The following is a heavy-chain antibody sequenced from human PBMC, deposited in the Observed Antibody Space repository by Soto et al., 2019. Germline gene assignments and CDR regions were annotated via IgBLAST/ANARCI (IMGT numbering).Heavy chain of an antibody. CDR2: VTPYKPDT. CDR3: ATDGPSNSGNLYAFDI. CDR1: GYTLTNYG. D-gene: IGHD5-12*01. J-gene: IGHJ3*02. V-gene: IGHV1-18*04. Sequence: ASVKVSCKASGYTLTNYGVTWVRQAPGQGLEWLGRVTPYKPDTNSAQNLQGRVTMATDTSTNTAYLELRSLRSDDTAVYFCATDGPSNSGNLYAFDIWGQGTMVTVSS.